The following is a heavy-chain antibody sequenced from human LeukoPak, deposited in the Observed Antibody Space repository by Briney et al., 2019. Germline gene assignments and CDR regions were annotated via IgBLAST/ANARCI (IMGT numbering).Heavy chain of an antibody. CDR2: ISYDGSNK. J-gene: IGHJ6*03. Sequence: PGRSLRLSCAASGFTFSSYGMHWVRQAPGKGLEWVAVISYDGSNKYYADSVKGRFTISRDNSKNTLYLQMNSLRAEDTAVYYCAKEIGRYYYYYYMDVWGKGTTVTVSS. CDR1: GFTFSSYG. D-gene: IGHD1-14*01. CDR3: AKEIGRYYYYYYMDV. V-gene: IGHV3-30*18.